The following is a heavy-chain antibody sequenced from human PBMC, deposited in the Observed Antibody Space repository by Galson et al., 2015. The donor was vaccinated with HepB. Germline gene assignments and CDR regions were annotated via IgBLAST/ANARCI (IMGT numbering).Heavy chain of an antibody. CDR3: ARDPQKYSSGWYAYFDY. V-gene: IGHV3-7*03. CDR2: IKQDGSEK. D-gene: IGHD6-19*01. J-gene: IGHJ4*02. Sequence: SLRLSCAASGFTFSSYWMSWVRQAPGKGLEWVANIKQDGSEKYYVDSVKGRFTISRDNAKNSLYLQMNSLRAEDTAVYYCARDPQKYSSGWYAYFDYWGQGTRVTVSS. CDR1: GFTFSSYW.